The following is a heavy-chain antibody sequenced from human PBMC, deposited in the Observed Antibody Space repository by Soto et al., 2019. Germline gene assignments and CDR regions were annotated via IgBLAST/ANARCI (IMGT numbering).Heavy chain of an antibody. Sequence: SETLSLTCAVSGGSISSGGYSWSWIRQPPGKGLEWIGYIYHSGSTYYNPSLKSRVTISVDRSKNQFSLKLSSVTAADTAVYYCARGAAAGNFDYWGQGTLVPVSS. CDR1: GGSISSGGYS. CDR2: IYHSGST. J-gene: IGHJ4*02. V-gene: IGHV4-30-2*01. D-gene: IGHD6-13*01. CDR3: ARGAAAGNFDY.